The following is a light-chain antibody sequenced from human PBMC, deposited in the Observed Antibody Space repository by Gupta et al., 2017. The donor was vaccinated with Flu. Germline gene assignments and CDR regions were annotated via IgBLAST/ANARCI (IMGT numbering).Light chain of an antibody. CDR3: GSYTTGSTSVVG. V-gene: IGLV2-14*01. CDR1: TSDVGGYNS. CDR2: DVT. Sequence: SLTQPASASASPGPSITTSFTGTTSDVGGYNSVSWYHQHPATAPKLMVYDVTNRPSGWANCFSGSESGNTTAITITGLPAEDEEDYYCGSYTTGSTSVVGFGGGTKLTVL. J-gene: IGLJ2*01.